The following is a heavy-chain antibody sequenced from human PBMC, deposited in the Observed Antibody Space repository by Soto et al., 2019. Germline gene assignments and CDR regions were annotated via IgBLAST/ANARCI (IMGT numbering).Heavy chain of an antibody. V-gene: IGHV3-21*01. CDR2: INGRSNYV. CDR1: GFTFSTYT. Sequence: EVQVVESGGGLVKPGGSLRLSCVFSGFTFSTYTMNWVRQAPGKGLEWVSSINGRSNYVYYADSVKGRFTISRDNAKNSLYLQMNRLRAEDTVIYYCAREDGVVGSSSAFDHWGLGTLVTVSS. CDR3: AREDGVVGSSSAFDH. D-gene: IGHD1-26*01. J-gene: IGHJ4*02.